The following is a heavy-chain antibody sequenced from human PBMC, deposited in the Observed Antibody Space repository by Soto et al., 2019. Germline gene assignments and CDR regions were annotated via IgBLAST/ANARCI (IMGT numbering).Heavy chain of an antibody. D-gene: IGHD2-21*01. CDR3: ARGNVVAIDY. V-gene: IGHV4-30-2*01. CDR1: GGSISSGGYS. Sequence: SETLSLTCAVSGGSISSGGYSWSWIRQPPGKGLEWIGYIYHSGSTYYNPSLKSRVTISVDRSKNQFSLKLSSVTAADTVVYYCARGNVVAIDYWGQGTLVTVSS. CDR2: IYHSGST. J-gene: IGHJ4*02.